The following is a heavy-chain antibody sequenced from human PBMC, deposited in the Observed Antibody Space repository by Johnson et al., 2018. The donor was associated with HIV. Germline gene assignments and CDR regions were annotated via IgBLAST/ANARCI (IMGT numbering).Heavy chain of an antibody. CDR3: AKMEFDYSNYAAPLSLHDAFDI. CDR2: ISGSGGSR. Sequence: QVQLVESGGGVVQPGRSLRLSCAASGFTFSSYGMHWVRQAPGKGLEWVSAISGSGGSRYYADSVKGRLTISRDNSKNTLYLQMNSLRAEDTAVYYCAKMEFDYSNYAAPLSLHDAFDIWGQGTMVTVSS. CDR1: GFTFSSYG. D-gene: IGHD4-11*01. V-gene: IGHV3-NL1*01. J-gene: IGHJ3*02.